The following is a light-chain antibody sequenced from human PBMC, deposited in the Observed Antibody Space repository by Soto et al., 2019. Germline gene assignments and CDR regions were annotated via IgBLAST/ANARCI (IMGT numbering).Light chain of an antibody. CDR2: GAS. CDR3: QKYGGSPST. V-gene: IGKV3-20*01. CDR1: QSVTRDY. Sequence: GLTQSPGTLSLSPGERATLSCRASQSVTRDYLAWYQHKSGQAPRLLIYGASSRATGIPDRFSGTGSGTDFTLTISRLEPGDFAVYYCQKYGGSPSTFGQGTRLEIK. J-gene: IGKJ5*01.